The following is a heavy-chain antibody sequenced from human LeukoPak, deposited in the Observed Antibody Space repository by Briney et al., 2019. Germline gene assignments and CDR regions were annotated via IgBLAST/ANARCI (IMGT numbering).Heavy chain of an antibody. CDR2: IYYSGST. V-gene: IGHV4-39*07. D-gene: IGHD3-3*01. CDR3: AREAFSGVVIIPVPGGGAVNWFDP. J-gene: IGHJ5*02. Sequence: PSETLSLTCTVSGGSISSSSYYWGWIRQPPGKGLEWIGSIYYSGSTYYNPPLKSRVTISVDTSKNQFSLKLSSVTAADTAVYYCAREAFSGVVIIPVPGGGAVNWFDPWGQGTLVTVSS. CDR1: GGSISSSSYY.